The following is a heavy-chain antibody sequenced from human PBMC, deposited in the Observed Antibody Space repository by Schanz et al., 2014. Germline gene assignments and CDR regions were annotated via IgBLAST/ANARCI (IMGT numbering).Heavy chain of an antibody. Sequence: VQLLESGGGLVRPGGSLRLSCAASGFTFSTYAMSWIRQAPGKGLEWVSDISSGSSYANYADSVKGRFTISRDNAKNSLYLQMNSLRAEDTAVYYCAKDPSHGDYDYYFDYWGQGTLVTVSS. CDR2: ISSGSSYA. D-gene: IGHD3-22*01. CDR1: GFTFSTYA. V-gene: IGHV3-11*05. CDR3: AKDPSHGDYDYYFDY. J-gene: IGHJ4*02.